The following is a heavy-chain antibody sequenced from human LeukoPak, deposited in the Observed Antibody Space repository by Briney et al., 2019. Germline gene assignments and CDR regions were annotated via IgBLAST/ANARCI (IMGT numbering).Heavy chain of an antibody. J-gene: IGHJ3*02. CDR3: ARVAEGRAFDI. V-gene: IGHV3-21*01. Sequence: GGSLRLSCAASGFTVGTNYMSWVRQAPGKGLEWVSSISGSSNYIYYADSVKGRFTISRGNAKNSLYLQMNSLRVEDTAMYYCARVAEGRAFDIWGQGTMVTVSS. CDR1: GFTVGTNY. CDR2: ISGSSNYI.